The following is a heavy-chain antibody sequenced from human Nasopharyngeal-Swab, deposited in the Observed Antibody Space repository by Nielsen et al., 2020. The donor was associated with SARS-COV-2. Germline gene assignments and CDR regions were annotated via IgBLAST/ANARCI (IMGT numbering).Heavy chain of an antibody. D-gene: IGHD4-23*01. CDR3: ARDPDYGGNSHFDY. J-gene: IGHJ4*02. CDR1: GGTFSSYA. V-gene: IGHV1-69*06. Sequence: SVKVSCKVSGGTFSSYAISWVRQAPGQGLEWMGGIIPIFGTANYAQKFQGRVTITADKSTSTAYMELSSLRSEDTAVYYCARDPDYGGNSHFDYWGQGTLVTVSS. CDR2: IIPIFGTA.